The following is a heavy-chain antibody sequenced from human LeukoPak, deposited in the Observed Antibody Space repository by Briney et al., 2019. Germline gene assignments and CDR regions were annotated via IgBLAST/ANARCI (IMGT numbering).Heavy chain of an antibody. CDR2: IKSKTDGGTT. V-gene: IGHV3-15*01. CDR1: GLTFTNTW. CDR3: TTAPTGAFDY. D-gene: IGHD1-14*01. J-gene: IGHJ4*02. Sequence: GGSLRLSCEASGLTFTNTWLTWVRQAPGKGLEWVGRIKSKTDGGTTDYAAPVKGRFTISRDDSKNTLYLQMNSLKTEDTAVYYCTTAPTGAFDYWGQGTLVTVSS.